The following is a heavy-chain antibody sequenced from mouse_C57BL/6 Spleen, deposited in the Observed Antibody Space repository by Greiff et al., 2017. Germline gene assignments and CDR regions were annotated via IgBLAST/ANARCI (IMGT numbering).Heavy chain of an antibody. CDR1: GFPFSDYG. V-gene: IGHV5-17*01. J-gene: IGHJ4*01. CDR2: ISSGSSTI. D-gene: IGHD2-2*01. Sequence: EVKLVESGGGLVKPGGSLKLSCAASGFPFSDYGMHWVRQAPEKGLEWVAYISSGSSTIYYADTVKGRFTISRDNAKNTLFLQMTSLRSEDTAMYYCARDGYDVRAMDYWGQGTSVTVSS. CDR3: ARDGYDVRAMDY.